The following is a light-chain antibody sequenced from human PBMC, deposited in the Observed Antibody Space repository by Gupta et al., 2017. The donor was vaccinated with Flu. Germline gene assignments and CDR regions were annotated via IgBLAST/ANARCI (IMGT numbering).Light chain of an antibody. J-gene: IGLJ3*02. CDR1: RSNIGSNT. CDR3: AAWDDSLNGWV. Sequence: QSVLTQPPSASGTSGQRVTISCSGSRSNIGSNTVNWYQQLPGTAPKLLIYSNNQRPSGVPDRFSGSKFGTSASLAISGLQAEDEADYYCAAWDDSLNGWVFGGGTKLTVL. CDR2: SNN. V-gene: IGLV1-44*01.